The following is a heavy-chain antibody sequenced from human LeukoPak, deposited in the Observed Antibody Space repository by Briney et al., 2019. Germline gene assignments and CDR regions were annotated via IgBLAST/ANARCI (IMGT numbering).Heavy chain of an antibody. CDR3: ARGSKSLGITMIVGRYYFDY. Sequence: PSETLSLTCVVYGESFSGYYWSWIRQPPGKGLEWIGYIYYSGSTYYNPSLKSRVTISVDTSKNQFSLKLSSVTAADTAVYYCARGSKSLGITMIVGRYYFDYWGQGTLVTVSS. V-gene: IGHV4-59*08. CDR2: IYYSGST. J-gene: IGHJ4*02. CDR1: GESFSGYY. D-gene: IGHD3-22*01.